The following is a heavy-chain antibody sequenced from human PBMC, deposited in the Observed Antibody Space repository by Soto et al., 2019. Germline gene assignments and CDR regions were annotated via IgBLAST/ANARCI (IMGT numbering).Heavy chain of an antibody. CDR2: FSGSGGST. CDR1: GFTFSSYA. D-gene: IGHD2-15*01. Sequence: GSLRLSCAASGFTFSSYAMSWVRQAPGKGLEWVSAFSGSGGSTYYADSVMGRFTISRDNSKNTLYLQMNSLRAEDTAVYYCAKDRTATPEPLFDYWGQGTLVTVSS. CDR3: AKDRTATPEPLFDY. J-gene: IGHJ4*02. V-gene: IGHV3-23*01.